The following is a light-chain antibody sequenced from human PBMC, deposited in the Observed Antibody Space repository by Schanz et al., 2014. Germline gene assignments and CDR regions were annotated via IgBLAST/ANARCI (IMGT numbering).Light chain of an antibody. V-gene: IGLV2-8*01. J-gene: IGLJ3*02. CDR2: DVS. Sequence: QSALTQPPSASGSPGQSVTFSCTGTSSDVGGYNYVSWYQQHPGKAPKLMIYDVSKRPSGVPDRFSGSKSGNTASLTVSGLQAEDEADYYCSSHGGSRVFGGGTKLTVL. CDR3: SSHGGSRV. CDR1: SSDVGGYNY.